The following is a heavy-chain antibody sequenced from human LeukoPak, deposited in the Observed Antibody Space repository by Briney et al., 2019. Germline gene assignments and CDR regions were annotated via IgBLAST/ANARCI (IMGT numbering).Heavy chain of an antibody. CDR3: ARGGIVATEMTGDY. CDR1: GYTFTSYG. D-gene: IGHD5-12*01. CDR2: ISVYNGNT. J-gene: IGHJ4*02. V-gene: IGHV1-18*01. Sequence: ASVKVSCXASGYTFTSYGISWVRQAPGQGLEWMGWISVYNGNTNYAQKFQDRVTMTTDTSTSIAYMELRSLRFDDTAVYYCARGGIVATEMTGDYWGQGTLVIVSS.